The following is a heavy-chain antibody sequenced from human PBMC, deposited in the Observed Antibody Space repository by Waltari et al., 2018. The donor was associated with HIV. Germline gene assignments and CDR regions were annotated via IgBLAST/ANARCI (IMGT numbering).Heavy chain of an antibody. CDR3: ARGVPVETTMGKYYDYGMEV. Sequence: QVQLVQSGAEVKKPGASVKVSCKASGYTFTSYYMHWVRQAPGQGLEWMGIINPTDDTTSYAQRFQGRVTMTRDTSTSTVYMELSSLRSEDTAVYYCARGVPVETTMGKYYDYGMEVWGQGTTVTVSS. CDR2: INPTDDTT. D-gene: IGHD5-18*01. V-gene: IGHV1-46*01. CDR1: GYTFTSYY. J-gene: IGHJ6*02.